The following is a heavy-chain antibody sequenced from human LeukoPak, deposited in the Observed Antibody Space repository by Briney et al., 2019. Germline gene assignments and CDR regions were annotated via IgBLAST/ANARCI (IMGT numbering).Heavy chain of an antibody. D-gene: IGHD3-16*01. Sequence: AGGSLRLSCAASGFTFSSYSMNWVRQAPGKGLEWVANIKEDGSEKYYVDSVKGRFTISRDNAKNSLYLQMNSLRAEDTAVYYCARNWGYFDYWGQGTLVTVSS. J-gene: IGHJ4*02. CDR3: ARNWGYFDY. V-gene: IGHV3-7*05. CDR1: GFTFSSYS. CDR2: IKEDGSEK.